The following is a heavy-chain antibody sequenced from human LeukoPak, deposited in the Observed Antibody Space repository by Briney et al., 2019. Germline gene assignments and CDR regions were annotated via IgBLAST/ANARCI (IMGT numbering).Heavy chain of an antibody. CDR2: INPNSGGT. CDR3: ARGGSGSYFSWLDP. CDR1: GYTFTGYY. D-gene: IGHD3-10*01. Sequence: ASVKVSCKASGYTFTGYYIHWVRQAPGQGLECVGWINPNSGGTNYAQKFQGRVTMTRDTSISTAYMELSRLRPDDTAVYYCARGGSGSYFSWLDPWGQGTLVTVSS. J-gene: IGHJ5*02. V-gene: IGHV1-2*02.